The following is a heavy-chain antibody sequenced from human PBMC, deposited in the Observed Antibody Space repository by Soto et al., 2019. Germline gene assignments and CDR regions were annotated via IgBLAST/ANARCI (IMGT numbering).Heavy chain of an antibody. CDR3: AKYRVPASYYYYGMDV. Sequence: PGGSLRLSCAASGFTFSSYAMSWVRQAPGKGLEWVSAISGSGGSTYYADSVKGRFTISRDNSKNTLYLQMNSLRAEDTAVYYCAKYRVPASYYYYGMDVWGQGTTVTVSS. V-gene: IGHV3-23*01. CDR2: ISGSGGST. D-gene: IGHD3-16*02. CDR1: GFTFSSYA. J-gene: IGHJ6*02.